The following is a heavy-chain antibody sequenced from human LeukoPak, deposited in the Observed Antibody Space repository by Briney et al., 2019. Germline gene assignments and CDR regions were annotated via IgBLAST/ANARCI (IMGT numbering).Heavy chain of an antibody. J-gene: IGHJ6*02. CDR3: ARVRLGYCSSTSCYEGYYYYGMDV. Sequence: SETLSLTCAVYGGSFSGYYWSWIRQPPGKGLEWIGEINHSGSTNYNPSLKSRVTISVDTSKNQFPLKLSSVTAADTAVYYCARVRLGYCSSTSCYEGYYYYGMDVWGQGTTVTVSS. CDR2: INHSGST. V-gene: IGHV4-34*01. CDR1: GGSFSGYY. D-gene: IGHD2-2*01.